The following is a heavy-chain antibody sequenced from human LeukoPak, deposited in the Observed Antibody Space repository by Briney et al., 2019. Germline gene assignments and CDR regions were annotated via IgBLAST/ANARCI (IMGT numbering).Heavy chain of an antibody. CDR2: IWYDGSNK. D-gene: IGHD6-13*01. J-gene: IGHJ6*02. Sequence: PGGSLRLSCAASGFTFSSYGMHWVRQAPGKGLEWVAVIWYDGSNKYYADSVKGRFTISRDNSKNTLYLQMNSLRAEDTAVYYCARDGIAAAELYYYYGMDVWGQGTTVTVSS. CDR3: ARDGIAAAELYYYYGMDV. V-gene: IGHV3-33*01. CDR1: GFTFSSYG.